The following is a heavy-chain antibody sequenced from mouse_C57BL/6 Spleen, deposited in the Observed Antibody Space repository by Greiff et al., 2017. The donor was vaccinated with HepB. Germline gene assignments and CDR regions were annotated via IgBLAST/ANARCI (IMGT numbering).Heavy chain of an antibody. CDR3: TRSCTTVVAPYFDY. V-gene: IGHV1-15*01. J-gene: IGHJ2*01. D-gene: IGHD1-1*01. CDR2: IDPETGGT. CDR1: GYTFTDYE. Sequence: VQLQQSGAELVRPGASVTLSCKASGYTFTDYEMHWVKQTPVHGLEWIGAIDPETGGTAYNQKFKGKAILTADKSSSTAYMELRSLTSEDSAVYYCTRSCTTVVAPYFDYWGQGTTLTVSS.